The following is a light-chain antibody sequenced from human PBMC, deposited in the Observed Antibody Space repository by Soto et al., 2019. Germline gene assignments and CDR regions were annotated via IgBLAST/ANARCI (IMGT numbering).Light chain of an antibody. CDR1: SSNIGSNT. J-gene: IGLJ1*01. CDR2: SNN. V-gene: IGLV1-44*01. CDR3: AAWDDSLNGRV. Sequence: QPVLTQPPSASGTPGQRVTISCSGSSSNIGSNTVNWYQQFPGTAPKLLIYSNNQRPSGVPDRFSGSKSGTSASLAISGLQSEDEADYYCAAWDDSLNGRVFGSGTKVTVL.